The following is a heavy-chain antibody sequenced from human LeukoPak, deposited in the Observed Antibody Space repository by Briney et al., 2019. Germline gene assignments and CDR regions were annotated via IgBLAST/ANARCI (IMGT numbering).Heavy chain of an antibody. Sequence: SETLSLTCAVYGGSFSAYYWNWIRQPPGKGLEWIGEINHSGSTNYNPSLKSRVTISVDTSKNQFSLKLSSVTAADTAVYYCARAPQDYGGNYRLDYWGQGTLVTVPS. V-gene: IGHV4-34*01. CDR1: GGSFSAYY. CDR3: ARAPQDYGGNYRLDY. CDR2: INHSGST. J-gene: IGHJ4*02. D-gene: IGHD4-23*01.